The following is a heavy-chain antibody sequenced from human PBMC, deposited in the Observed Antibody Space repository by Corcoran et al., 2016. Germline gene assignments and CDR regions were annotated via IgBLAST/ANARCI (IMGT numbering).Heavy chain of an antibody. Sequence: QVQLVQSGAEVKKPGASVKVSCKASGYSFTNFGINWVRQAPGQGLEWMGWISAYNGNTNYAQKLQGRVTMTTDTSTSTAYMELGSLTSADTAVYYCARVPRSAQLAMRLRLDVWGQGTTVTVSS. CDR2: ISAYNGNT. CDR3: ARVPRSAQLAMRLRLDV. D-gene: IGHD6-13*01. V-gene: IGHV1-18*01. J-gene: IGHJ6*02. CDR1: GYSFTNFG.